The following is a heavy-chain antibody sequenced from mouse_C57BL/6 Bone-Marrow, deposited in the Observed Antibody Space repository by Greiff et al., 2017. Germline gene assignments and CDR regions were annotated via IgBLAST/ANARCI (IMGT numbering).Heavy chain of an antibody. J-gene: IGHJ4*01. CDR3: AITTVVATDAMDY. D-gene: IGHD1-1*01. CDR2: ISSGSSTI. V-gene: IGHV5-17*01. Sequence: EVKVVESGGGLVKPGGSLKLSCAASGFTFSDYGMHWVRQAPEKGLEWVAYISSGSSTIYYADTVKGLFTISRDNAKNTLFLQMTSLRSEDTAMYFCAITTVVATDAMDYWGQGTSVTVSS. CDR1: GFTFSDYG.